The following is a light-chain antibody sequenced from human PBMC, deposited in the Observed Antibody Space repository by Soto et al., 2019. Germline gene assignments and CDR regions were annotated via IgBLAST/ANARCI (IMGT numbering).Light chain of an antibody. J-gene: IGKJ5*01. CDR1: QGISSY. CDR2: AAS. CDR3: QQSYSTPIT. Sequence: IEVTQSPSSLSASVGDRVTITCRASQGISSYLAWYQQKPGKAPKLLIYAASSLQSGVPSRFSGSGSGTDFTLTISSLQPEDFATYYCQQSYSTPITFGQGTRLEIK. V-gene: IGKV1-39*01.